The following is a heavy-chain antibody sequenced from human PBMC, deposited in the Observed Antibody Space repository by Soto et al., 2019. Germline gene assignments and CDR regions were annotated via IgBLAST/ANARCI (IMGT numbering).Heavy chain of an antibody. CDR1: GFTVSSNY. CDR3: ARLVVVAEGAFDI. D-gene: IGHD2-15*01. J-gene: IGHJ3*02. Sequence: GGSLRLSCAASGFTVSSNYMSWVRQAPGKGLEWVSVIYSGGSTYYADSVKGRFTISRDNSKNTLYLQMNSLRAEDTAVYYCARLVVVAEGAFDIWGQGTMVTVSS. CDR2: IYSGGST. V-gene: IGHV3-66*01.